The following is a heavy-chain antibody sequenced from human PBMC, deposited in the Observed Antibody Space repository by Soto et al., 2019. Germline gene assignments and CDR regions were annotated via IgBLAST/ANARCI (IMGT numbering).Heavy chain of an antibody. J-gene: IGHJ4*02. CDR1: GFTFSSYA. CDR3: ARGGTVTTLYYFNY. CDR2: ISGSGGST. V-gene: IGHV3-23*01. Sequence: PGGSLRLSCAASGFTFSSYAMSWVRQAPGKGLEWVSAISGSGGSTYYADSVKGRFTISRDNSKNTVYLQMNSLRAEDTAVYYCARGGTVTTLYYFNYWGQGTLVTVSS. D-gene: IGHD4-17*01.